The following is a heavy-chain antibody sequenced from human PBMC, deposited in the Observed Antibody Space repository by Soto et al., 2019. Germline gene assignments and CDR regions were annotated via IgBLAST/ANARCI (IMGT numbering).Heavy chain of an antibody. CDR2: ISSSGSTI. CDR3: ARDRFTPVTSCYDY. Sequence: GGSLRLSCAASGFTFSDYYMSWIRQAPGKGLEWVSYISSSGSTIYYADSVKGRFTISRDNAKNSLYLQMNSLRAEDTAVYYCARDRFTPVTSCYDYWGQGTLVTVSS. D-gene: IGHD2-2*01. V-gene: IGHV3-11*01. CDR1: GFTFSDYY. J-gene: IGHJ4*02.